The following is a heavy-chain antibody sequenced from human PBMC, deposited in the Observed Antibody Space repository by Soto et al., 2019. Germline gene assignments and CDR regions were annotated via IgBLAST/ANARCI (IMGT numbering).Heavy chain of an antibody. D-gene: IGHD2-2*02. J-gene: IGHJ6*02. V-gene: IGHV3-33*01. CDR2: IWYDGSNK. CDR3: ARDPRMIVVVPAAIPLSDGMDV. Sequence: GGSLRLSCAASGFTFSSYGMHWVRQAPGKGLEWVAVIWYDGSNKYYADSVKGRFTISRDNSKNTLYLQMNSLRAEDTAVYYCARDPRMIVVVPAAIPLSDGMDVWGQGTTVTVSS. CDR1: GFTFSSYG.